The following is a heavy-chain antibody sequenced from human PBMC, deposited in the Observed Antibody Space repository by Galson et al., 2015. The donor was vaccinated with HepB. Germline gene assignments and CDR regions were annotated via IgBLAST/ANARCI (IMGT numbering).Heavy chain of an antibody. CDR1: GYTFTSYA. V-gene: IGHV1-3*01. D-gene: IGHD5-12*01. CDR3: ARVVPWGASVATLTDMAFDI. J-gene: IGHJ3*02. CDR2: INAGNGNT. Sequence: SVKVSCKASGYTFTSYAMHWVRQAPGQRLEWMGWINAGNGNTKYSQKFQGRVTFTRDTSASTAYMELSSLRSEDTAVYYCARVVPWGASVATLTDMAFDIWGQGTMVTVSS.